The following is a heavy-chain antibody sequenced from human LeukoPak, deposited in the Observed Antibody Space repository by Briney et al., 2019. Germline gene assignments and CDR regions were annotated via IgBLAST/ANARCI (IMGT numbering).Heavy chain of an antibody. J-gene: IGHJ6*04. CDR1: GFTVSSNY. V-gene: IGHV3-21*01. Sequence: GGSLRLSCAASGFTVSSNYMSWVRQAPGKGLEWVSSMSSISGYKYYADSMKGRFTISRDDSKNSVFLQMNSLRAEDTAVYYCARGSIFGPVDVWGKGTTVTVSS. CDR3: ARGSIFGPVDV. CDR2: MSSISGYK. D-gene: IGHD3-3*01.